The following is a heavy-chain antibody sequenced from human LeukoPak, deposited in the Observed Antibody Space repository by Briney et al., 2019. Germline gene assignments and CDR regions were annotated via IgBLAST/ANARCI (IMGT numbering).Heavy chain of an antibody. CDR2: IYYSGST. Sequence: SETLSLTCTVSGGSISSSSYYWGWIRQPPGKGLEWIGSIYYSGSTYYNPSLKSRVTISVDTSKNQFSLKLSSVTAADTAVYYCARHKTYDYVWGSYPHAGPFDYWGQGTLVTVSS. J-gene: IGHJ4*02. CDR1: GGSISSSSYY. D-gene: IGHD3-16*02. V-gene: IGHV4-39*01. CDR3: ARHKTYDYVWGSYPHAGPFDY.